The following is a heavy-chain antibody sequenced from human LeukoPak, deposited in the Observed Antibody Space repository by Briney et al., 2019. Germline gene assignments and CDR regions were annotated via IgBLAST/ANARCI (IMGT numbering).Heavy chain of an antibody. D-gene: IGHD3-16*01. J-gene: IGHJ3*02. Sequence: TSETLSLTCTVSGGSISSYYWSWIRQPPGKGLEWIGYIYYSGSTNYNPSLKSRVTISVDTSKNQFSLKLSSVTAADTAVYYCARDTYYDYVWGSTGAFDIWGQGTMVTVSS. CDR1: GGSISSYY. CDR2: IYYSGST. V-gene: IGHV4-59*01. CDR3: ARDTYYDYVWGSTGAFDI.